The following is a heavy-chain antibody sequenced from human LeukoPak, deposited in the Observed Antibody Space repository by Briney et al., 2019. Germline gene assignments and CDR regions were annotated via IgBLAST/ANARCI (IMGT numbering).Heavy chain of an antibody. CDR1: GYSFTSYW. D-gene: IGHD5-18*01. CDR3: ARQVSGLQLWSSPYYFDY. Sequence: GESLKISCKGSGYSFTSYWIGWVRQMPGKGLEWMGIIYPGDSDTRYSPSFQGQVTISADKSISTAYLQWSSLKASDTAMYYCARQVSGLQLWSSPYYFDYWGQGTLVTVSS. CDR2: IYPGDSDT. J-gene: IGHJ4*02. V-gene: IGHV5-51*01.